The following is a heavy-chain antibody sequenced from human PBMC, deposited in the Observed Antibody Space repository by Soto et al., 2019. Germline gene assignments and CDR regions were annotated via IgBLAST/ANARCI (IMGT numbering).Heavy chain of an antibody. D-gene: IGHD6-13*01. CDR2: INPASGST. CDR3: ARDLAAGDH. Sequence: QVQLVQSGAEVKKPEASVKLSCKTSGFTFTHYYIHWVRQAPGQGLEWLAIINPASGSTNYAHDFQGRVTLTMDTSATTVYMELSGLRAEDTAIFYCARDLAAGDHWGQGTLLTVSS. CDR1: GFTFTHYY. V-gene: IGHV1-46*01. J-gene: IGHJ4*02.